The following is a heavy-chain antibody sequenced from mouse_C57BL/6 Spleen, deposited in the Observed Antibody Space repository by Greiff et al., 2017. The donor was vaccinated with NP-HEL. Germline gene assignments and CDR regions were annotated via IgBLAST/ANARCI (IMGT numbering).Heavy chain of an antibody. D-gene: IGHD2-2*01. CDR3: ARGDYGYDVGAMDY. Sequence: QVQLQQPGAELVKPGASVKMSCKASGYTFTSYWITWVKPRPGQGLEWIGDIYPGSGSTNYNEKFTSKATLTVDTSSRTAYMPISSLTCEDSAVYYRARGDYGYDVGAMDYWGQGTSVTVSS. J-gene: IGHJ4*01. V-gene: IGHV1-55*01. CDR1: GYTFTSYW. CDR2: IYPGSGST.